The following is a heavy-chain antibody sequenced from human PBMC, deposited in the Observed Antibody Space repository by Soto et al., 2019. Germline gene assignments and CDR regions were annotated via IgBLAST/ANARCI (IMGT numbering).Heavy chain of an antibody. D-gene: IGHD3-3*01. J-gene: IGHJ4*01. CDR2: IYPSDSDT. V-gene: IGHV5-51*01. CDR1: GYNFAGYW. CDR3: ARGGVSTRTFDH. Sequence: PGESLKISCKGSGYNFAGYWITWVRQMPGKGLELMGIIYPSDSDTRYRPSFQGQVTISADKSISSAYLQWSSLGASDTAMYYCARGGVSTRTFDHWGHGTLVTVSS.